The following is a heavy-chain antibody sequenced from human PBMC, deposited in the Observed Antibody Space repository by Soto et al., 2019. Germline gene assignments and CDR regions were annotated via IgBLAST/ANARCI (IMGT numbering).Heavy chain of an antibody. V-gene: IGHV4-34*01. D-gene: IGHD2-15*01. Sequence: PSETLSLTCAVYGGSFSGYYWSWIRQPPGKGLEWIGEINQSGSTNYNPSLKSRVTISVDTSKNQFSLKLRSVTAADTAVYYCARHRIRWRIPYHCYMGVWGKGPTVTASS. CDR1: GGSFSGYY. CDR2: INQSGST. CDR3: ARHRIRWRIPYHCYMGV. J-gene: IGHJ6*03.